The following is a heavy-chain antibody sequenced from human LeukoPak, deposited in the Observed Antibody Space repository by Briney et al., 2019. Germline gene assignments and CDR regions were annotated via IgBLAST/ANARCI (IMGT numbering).Heavy chain of an antibody. Sequence: GGSLRLSCAASGFTFSSYEMNWVRQAPGKGLEWVSYISSSGSTIYYADSVKGRFTISRDNAKNSLYLQMNSLRAEDTAVYYCARQKGYCSCGSCYGWFDPWGQGTLVTVSS. D-gene: IGHD2-15*01. J-gene: IGHJ5*02. CDR1: GFTFSSYE. CDR3: ARQKGYCSCGSCYGWFDP. V-gene: IGHV3-48*03. CDR2: ISSSGSTI.